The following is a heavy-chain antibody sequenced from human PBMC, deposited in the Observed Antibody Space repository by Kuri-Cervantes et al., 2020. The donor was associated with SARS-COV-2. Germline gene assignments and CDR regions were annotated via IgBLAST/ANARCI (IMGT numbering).Heavy chain of an antibody. CDR1: GYTFTGYY. Sequence: ASVKVSCKASGYTFTGYYMHWVRQAPGQGLEWMGWINPNSGGTNYAQKFQGRVTMTRDTSISTAYMELSRLRSDDTAVYYCVVLSSLGMSPHYWYFDLWGRGTLVTVSS. D-gene: IGHD7-27*01. CDR2: INPNSGGT. CDR3: VVLSSLGMSPHYWYFDL. J-gene: IGHJ2*01. V-gene: IGHV1-2*02.